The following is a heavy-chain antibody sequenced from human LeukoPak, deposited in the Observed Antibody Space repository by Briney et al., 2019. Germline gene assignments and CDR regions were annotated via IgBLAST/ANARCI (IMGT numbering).Heavy chain of an antibody. V-gene: IGHV4-31*03. J-gene: IGHJ4*02. D-gene: IGHD2-2*01. Sequence: SKTLSLTCTVSGGSISSGGYYWSWIRQHPGKGLEWIGYIYYSGSTYYNPSLKSRVTISVDTSKNQFSLKLSSVTAADTAVYYCARSRDGPAANDYWGQGTLVTVSS. CDR2: IYYSGST. CDR1: GGSISSGGYY. CDR3: ARSRDGPAANDY.